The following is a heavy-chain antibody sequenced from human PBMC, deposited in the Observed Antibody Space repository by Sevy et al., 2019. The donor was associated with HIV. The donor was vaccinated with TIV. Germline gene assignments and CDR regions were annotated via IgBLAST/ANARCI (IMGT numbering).Heavy chain of an antibody. D-gene: IGHD6-19*01. CDR2: IIPIFGTA. J-gene: IGHJ3*02. V-gene: IGHV1-69*06. CDR3: AREEGGSSGWYPNRHAFDI. Sequence: ASVKVSCKASGGTFSSYAISWVRQAPGQGLEWMGGIIPIFGTANYAQMFQGRVTITADKSTSTAYMELSSLRSEDTAVYYCAREEGGSSGWYPNRHAFDIWGQGTMVTVSS. CDR1: GGTFSSYA.